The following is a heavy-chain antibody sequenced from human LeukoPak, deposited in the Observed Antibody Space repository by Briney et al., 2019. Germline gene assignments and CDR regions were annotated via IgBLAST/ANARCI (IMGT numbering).Heavy chain of an antibody. V-gene: IGHV1-2*06. J-gene: IGHJ4*02. Sequence: ASVKVSCKASGYTFTGYYMHWVRQAPGQGLEWMGRINPNSGGTNYAQKFQGRVTMTRDTSISTAYMELSRLRSEDTAVYYCARDPPECSGGSCFLFDYWGQGTLVTVSS. CDR3: ARDPPECSGGSCFLFDY. CDR2: INPNSGGT. D-gene: IGHD2-15*01. CDR1: GYTFTGYY.